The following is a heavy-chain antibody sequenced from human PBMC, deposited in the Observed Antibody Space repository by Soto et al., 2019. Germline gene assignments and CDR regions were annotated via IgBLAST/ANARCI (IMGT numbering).Heavy chain of an antibody. CDR2: ISAYNGNT. CDR1: GYTFTSYG. D-gene: IGHD3-10*01. CDR3: ARDDHNSLWGRGVRYLDGGMDV. V-gene: IGHV1-18*01. Sequence: ASVKVSCKASGYTFTSYGISWVRQAPGQGLEWMGWISAYNGNTNYAQKFQGRVTMTADKSTSTAYMELSSLRSEDTAVYYCARDDHNSLWGRGVRYLDGGMDVWGQGATVTSP. J-gene: IGHJ6*02.